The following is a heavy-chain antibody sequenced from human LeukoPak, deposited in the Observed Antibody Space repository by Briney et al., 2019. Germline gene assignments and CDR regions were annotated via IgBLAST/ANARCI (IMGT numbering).Heavy chain of an antibody. Sequence: PGGSLRLSCTASGFTFSTYAMNWVRQAPGRGLEWISYISSSYSVFYADSVKGRFTISRDNPENTVYLHMNSLRAEDTAVYYCAKGGWGTVLDYWGQGALVTFSS. CDR1: GFTFSTYA. J-gene: IGHJ4*02. CDR3: AKGGWGTVLDY. V-gene: IGHV3-48*03. D-gene: IGHD2/OR15-2a*01. CDR2: ISSSYSV.